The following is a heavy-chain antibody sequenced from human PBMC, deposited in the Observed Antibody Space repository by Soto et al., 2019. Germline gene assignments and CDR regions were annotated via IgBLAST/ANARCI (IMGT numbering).Heavy chain of an antibody. CDR1: GFTFNNAW. D-gene: IGHD4-4*01. CDR3: TREPDYSNYFEY. CDR2: IRSKADGGTI. J-gene: IGHJ4*02. Sequence: VQLVESGGGLVRPGGSLRLSCVASGFTFNNAWMNWVRQAPGKGLEWVGRIRSKADGGTIDYAAPVKDRFTISRDDSKNTLHLQMNRLKTEDTAVYYCTREPDYSNYFEYWGQGTLVTVSS. V-gene: IGHV3-15*07.